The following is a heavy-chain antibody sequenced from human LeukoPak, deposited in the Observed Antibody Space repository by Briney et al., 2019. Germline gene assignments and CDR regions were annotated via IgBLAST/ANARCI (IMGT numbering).Heavy chain of an antibody. CDR1: GFTFSNAW. V-gene: IGHV3-15*01. J-gene: IGHJ4*02. CDR3: TAKNRHCSSTSCSIFDY. Sequence: GGSLRLSCAASGFTFSNAWMSWVRQAPGKGLEWVGRIKSKTDGGTTDYAAPVKGRFTISRDDSKNTLYLQMNSLKTEDTAVYYCTAKNRHCSSTSCSIFDYWGQGTLVTVSS. CDR2: IKSKTDGGTT. D-gene: IGHD2-2*01.